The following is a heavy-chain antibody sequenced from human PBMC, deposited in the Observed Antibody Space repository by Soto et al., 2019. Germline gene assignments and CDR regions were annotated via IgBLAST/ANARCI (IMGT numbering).Heavy chain of an antibody. D-gene: IGHD6-13*01. V-gene: IGHV3-23*01. CDR3: ARMYKYIAAAGSYYYGMDV. CDR2: ISGSGGIT. Sequence: RLSCAASGFTFSSYAMGWVRQAPGKGLDWVSVISGSGGITYSADSVKGRFTISRDNSKNILYLQMTSMDPVDTATYYCARMYKYIAAAGSYYYGMDVWGQGTTVTVSS. CDR1: GFTFSSYA. J-gene: IGHJ6*02.